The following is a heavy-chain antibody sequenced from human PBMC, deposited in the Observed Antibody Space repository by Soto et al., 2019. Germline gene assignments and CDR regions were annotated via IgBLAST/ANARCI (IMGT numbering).Heavy chain of an antibody. V-gene: IGHV3-7*01. CDR2: IKQDGSEK. J-gene: IGHJ6*03. D-gene: IGHD2-15*01. CDR3: ARIQGDCSGGSCYYYYYMDV. Sequence: GGSLRLSCAASGFTFSSYWMSWVRQAPGKGLEWVANIKQDGSEKYYVDSVKGRFTISRDNAKNSLYLQMNSLRAEDTAVYCCARIQGDCSGGSCYYYYYMDVWGKGTTVTVSS. CDR1: GFTFSSYW.